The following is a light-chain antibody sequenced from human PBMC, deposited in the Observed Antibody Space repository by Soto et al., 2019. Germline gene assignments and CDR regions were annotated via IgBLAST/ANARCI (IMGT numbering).Light chain of an antibody. CDR2: AAS. CDR1: QSISTY. J-gene: IGKJ1*01. Sequence: DIQMTQSPTSLSASVGDRVTISCRASQSISTYLHWYQQKPGKAPRLLISAASSVQSGVPPRFSGTGSGTDFILTISSLRPEDIATYYCQQTYSAPPWTFGQGTKVDIK. V-gene: IGKV1-39*01. CDR3: QQTYSAPPWT.